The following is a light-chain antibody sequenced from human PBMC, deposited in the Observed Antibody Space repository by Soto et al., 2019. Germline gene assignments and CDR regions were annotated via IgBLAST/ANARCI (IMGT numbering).Light chain of an antibody. Sequence: DIQMTQSPSSLSASVRDRVTITCRASQGISNYLAWYQQKPGKVPKLLIYAASTLQSGIPSRFSGSGSGTDFTLTISGLQPEDVATYYCQKYNSGLRCTFGQGTKLEI. V-gene: IGKV1-27*01. J-gene: IGKJ2*01. CDR2: AAS. CDR3: QKYNSGLRCT. CDR1: QGISNY.